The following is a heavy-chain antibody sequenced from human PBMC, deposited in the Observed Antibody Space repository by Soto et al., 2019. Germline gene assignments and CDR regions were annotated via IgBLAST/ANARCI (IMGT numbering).Heavy chain of an antibody. J-gene: IGHJ4*02. CDR1: GFTFSSYW. CDR2: IKQDGSEK. V-gene: IGHV3-7*01. CDR3: ARVVNAVRGVIRPYFDY. Sequence: GGSLRLSCAASGFTFSSYWMSWVRQAPGKGLEWVANIKQDGSEKYYVDSVKGRFTISRDNAKNSLYLQMNSLRAEDTAVYYCARVVNAVRGVIRPYFDYWGQGTLVTVSS. D-gene: IGHD3-10*01.